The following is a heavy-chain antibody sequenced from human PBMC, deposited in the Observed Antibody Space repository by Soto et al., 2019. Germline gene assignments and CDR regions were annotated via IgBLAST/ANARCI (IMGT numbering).Heavy chain of an antibody. J-gene: IGHJ5*02. CDR1: GFTFTSSA. Sequence: QMQLVQSGPEVKKPGTSVKVSCKASGFTFTSSAMQWVRQARGQRLEWIGWIVVGSGNTNYAQKFKERVPITRDMSTSTAYMELSSLRSEDTAVYYWAPLPGKAAAGTGLDNWFDPRGKGTLVTVSS. V-gene: IGHV1-58*02. D-gene: IGHD6-13*01. CDR2: IVVGSGNT. CDR3: APLPGKAAAGTGLDNWFDP.